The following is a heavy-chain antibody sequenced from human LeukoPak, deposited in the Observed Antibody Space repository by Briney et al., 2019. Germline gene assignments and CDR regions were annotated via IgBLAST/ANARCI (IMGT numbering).Heavy chain of an antibody. V-gene: IGHV3-74*01. J-gene: IGHJ4*02. CDR2: INSDGSSR. CDR3: ASASSHRIAAGGDY. D-gene: IGHD6-13*01. Sequence: PGGSLRLSCTASGFTFSSYWMHWVRQAPGMGLVWVSRINSDGSSRSYADSVKGRFTISRDNAKNTVYLQMNSLRAEDTAVYYCASASSHRIAAGGDYWGQGTLVTVSS. CDR1: GFTFSSYW.